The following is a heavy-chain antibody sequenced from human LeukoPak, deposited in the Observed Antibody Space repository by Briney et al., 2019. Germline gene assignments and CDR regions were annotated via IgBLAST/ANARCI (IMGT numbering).Heavy chain of an antibody. CDR3: AREAPTTVVTRGSYYYYDMDV. CDR1: GGTFSSYA. J-gene: IGHJ6*02. V-gene: IGHV1-69*04. CDR2: IIPILGIA. Sequence: SVKVSCKASGGTFSSYAISWVRQAPGQGLEWMGMIIPILGIANYAEKFQGRVTITADKSTSTAYMALSSLRSEDTAVYYCAREAPTTVVTRGSYYYYDMDVWGQGTTVTVSS. D-gene: IGHD4-23*01.